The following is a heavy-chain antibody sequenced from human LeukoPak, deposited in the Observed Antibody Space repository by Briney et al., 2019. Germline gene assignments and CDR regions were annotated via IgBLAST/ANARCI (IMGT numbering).Heavy chain of an antibody. V-gene: IGHV3-48*04. Sequence: GGSLRLSCAASGFVFDSFGMNWVRQAPGKGLEWVSYISSSSSTIYYADSVKGRFTISRDNAKNSLYLQMNSLRVEDTAVYYCARTDYYDSSGYDYWGQGTLVTVSS. CDR2: ISSSSSTI. CDR1: GFVFDSFG. CDR3: ARTDYYDSSGYDY. J-gene: IGHJ4*02. D-gene: IGHD3-22*01.